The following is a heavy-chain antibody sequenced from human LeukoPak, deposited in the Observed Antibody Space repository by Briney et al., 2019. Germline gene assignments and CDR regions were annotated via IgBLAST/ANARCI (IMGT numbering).Heavy chain of an antibody. J-gene: IGHJ3*02. CDR1: GYTFTSYD. CDR2: MKSNSGNT. Sequence: ASVKVSCKASGYTFTSYDMNWVRQAPGQGLEWMGRMKSNSGNTAYAQTLQGKVTITRNTSIRTAYMQLSRLRSDGQDVDYFSTDHSEYYYDSSGSYLDSWGQGTMVTVSS. D-gene: IGHD3-22*01. CDR3: STDHSEYYYDSSGSYLDS. V-gene: IGHV1-8*01.